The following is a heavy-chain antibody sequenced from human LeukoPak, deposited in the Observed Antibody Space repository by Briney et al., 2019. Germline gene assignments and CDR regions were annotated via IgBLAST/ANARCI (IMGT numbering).Heavy chain of an antibody. CDR1: GYTFTGYY. V-gene: IGHV1-2*02. Sequence: ASVKVSCKASGYTFTGYYMHWVRQAPGQGLEWMGWINPNSGGTNYAQKFQSRVTMTRDTFISTAYMELSRLRSDDTAVYYCARGLKSRLGYCSGGSCYSEYHYYFDYWGQGTLVTVSS. J-gene: IGHJ4*02. CDR2: INPNSGGT. D-gene: IGHD2-15*01. CDR3: ARGLKSRLGYCSGGSCYSEYHYYFDY.